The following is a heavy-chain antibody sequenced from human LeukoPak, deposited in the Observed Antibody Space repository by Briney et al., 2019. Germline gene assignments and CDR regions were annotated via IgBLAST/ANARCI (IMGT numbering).Heavy chain of an antibody. D-gene: IGHD5-12*01. CDR2: ISYDGKNI. CDR3: ARTYSRESGYDFVFHY. V-gene: IGHV3-33*01. J-gene: IGHJ4*02. Sequence: PGGSLILSCAASGFSFSSYGLHWVRQAPGKGLEWVSAISYDGKNIHYADSVKGRFTISRDNSRNTVYLQMNSLRVEDTAVYYCARTYSRESGYDFVFHYWGQGTRVTVSS. CDR1: GFSFSSYG.